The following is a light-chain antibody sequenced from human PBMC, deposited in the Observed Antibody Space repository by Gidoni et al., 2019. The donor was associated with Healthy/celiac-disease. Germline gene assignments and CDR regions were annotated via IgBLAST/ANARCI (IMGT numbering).Light chain of an antibody. J-gene: IGKJ4*01. CDR2: DAS. V-gene: IGKV1-33*01. CDR1: QAISNY. CDR3: QQDDNLPLT. Sequence: DIQMTQSPSSLSASVGDRVNITCQASQAISNYLNWYQQKPGKAPKLLIYDASNLETGVPSRFSGSGSGTDFTFNISSLQSEDIATYYCQQDDNLPLTFGGGTKVEIK.